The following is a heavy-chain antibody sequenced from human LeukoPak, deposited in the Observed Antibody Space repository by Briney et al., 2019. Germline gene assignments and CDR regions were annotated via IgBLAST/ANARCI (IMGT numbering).Heavy chain of an antibody. CDR2: IYGDGSST. Sequence: GGSLRLSCAASGFSFSSYYMHWVRQAPGKGLLWSSHIYGDGSSTGYADSVKGRYTISRDNAKNILYLQMNSLRAEDTAVYYCSRGAYPYSSDNWGQGALVTVSS. V-gene: IGHV3-74*01. J-gene: IGHJ4*02. CDR3: SRGAYPYSSDN. D-gene: IGHD3-16*01. CDR1: GFSFSSYY.